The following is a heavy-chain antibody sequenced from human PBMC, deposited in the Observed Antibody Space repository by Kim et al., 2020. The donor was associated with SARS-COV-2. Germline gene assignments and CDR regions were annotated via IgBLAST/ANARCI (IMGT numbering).Heavy chain of an antibody. CDR1: GFTFSIYA. CDR3: AKTRRGYESSGYYYKAHLDY. D-gene: IGHD3-22*01. Sequence: GGSLRLSCAASGFTFSIYAMSWVRQAPGKGLEWVSCISDSGGSTYYADSVKGRFTISRDNSKNTLYLQMNSLRAEDTAVYYCAKTRRGYESSGYYYKAHLDYWGQGTLVTVSS. J-gene: IGHJ4*02. V-gene: IGHV3-23*01. CDR2: ISDSGGST.